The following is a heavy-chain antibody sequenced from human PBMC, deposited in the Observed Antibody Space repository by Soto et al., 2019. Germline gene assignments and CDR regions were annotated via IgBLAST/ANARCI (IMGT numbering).Heavy chain of an antibody. CDR2: ISAYNGNT. J-gene: IGHJ4*02. CDR3: AGGTGGDYGDY. V-gene: IGHV1-18*01. D-gene: IGHD3-16*01. Sequence: QVQLVQSGAEVKKPGASVRVSCKASGYTFTNYGISWVRQAPGQGLEWMGWISAYNGNTNYAQKLQGRVTMTTDTSTNTAYMEPRSLRSDDTAVYYCAGGTGGDYGDYWGQGTLVTVSS. CDR1: GYTFTNYG.